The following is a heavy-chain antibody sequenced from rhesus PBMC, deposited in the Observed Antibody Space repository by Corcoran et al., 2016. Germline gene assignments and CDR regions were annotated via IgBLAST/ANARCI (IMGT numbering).Heavy chain of an antibody. CDR2: IRSKAYGGTA. D-gene: IGHD2-15*01. CDR1: GFTFIDYY. CDR3: TKDQYSFDY. Sequence: EVQLVESGGGLVQPGGSLRLSCAASGFTFIDYYMCWVRQAPGTGLEWVGFIRSKAYGGTAEYAASVKGRFTISRDDSKSIAYLQMSSVKTEDTAVYYCTKDQYSFDYWGQGVLVTVSS. J-gene: IGHJ4*01. V-gene: IGHV3-184*01.